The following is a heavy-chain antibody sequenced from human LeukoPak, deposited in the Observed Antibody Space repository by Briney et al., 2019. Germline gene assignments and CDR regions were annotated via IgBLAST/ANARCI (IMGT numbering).Heavy chain of an antibody. CDR1: GDDVSSNSAA. CDR3: AKSNGYGLVDI. V-gene: IGHV6-1*01. Sequence: SQTLSLTCAISGDDVSSNSAAWNWLRQSPSRGLEWLGRTYFRSKWYSDYGASVRGRVTINPDTSKNQFSLHLNSVTAADTAVYYCAKSNGYGLVDIWGQGTMVTVSS. J-gene: IGHJ3*02. CDR2: TYFRSKWYS. D-gene: IGHD3-10*01.